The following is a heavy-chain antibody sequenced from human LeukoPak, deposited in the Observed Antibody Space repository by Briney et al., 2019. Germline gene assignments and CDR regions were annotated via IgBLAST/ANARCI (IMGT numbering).Heavy chain of an antibody. CDR1: GFTFSNYG. V-gene: IGHV3-30*03. J-gene: IGHJ5*02. CDR3: AREGTAMVRRPNWFDP. CDR2: ISYDGSNK. Sequence: GGSLRLSYAASGFTFSNYGMHWVRQAPGKGLEWVAVISYDGSNKYYVDSVKGRFTISRDNSKNTLYLQMNSLRAEDTAVYYCAREGTAMVRRPNWFDPWGQGTLVTVSS. D-gene: IGHD5-18*01.